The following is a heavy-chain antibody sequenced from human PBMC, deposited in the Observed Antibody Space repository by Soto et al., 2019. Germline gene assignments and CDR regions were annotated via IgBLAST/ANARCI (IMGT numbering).Heavy chain of an antibody. Sequence: GGSLRLSCAASGFTFSNAWMYWVRQAPGKGLEWVGRIKSKTDGETTDFAAPVKGRFTISRDDSKNTLYLQMNSLKTEDTAVYYCATVSRCSGITCKQAIDYWGQGTLVTVSS. D-gene: IGHD2-15*01. CDR2: IKSKTDGETT. J-gene: IGHJ4*02. CDR1: GFTFSNAW. V-gene: IGHV3-15*01. CDR3: ATVSRCSGITCKQAIDY.